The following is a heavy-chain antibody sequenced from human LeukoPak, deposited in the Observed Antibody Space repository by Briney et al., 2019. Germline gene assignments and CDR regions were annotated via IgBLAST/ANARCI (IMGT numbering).Heavy chain of an antibody. CDR1: GGTFSGYY. J-gene: IGHJ4*02. D-gene: IGHD6-19*01. V-gene: IGHV4-34*01. CDR2: INHSGNT. Sequence: PSETLSLTCAVYGGTFSGYYWSWIRQPPGKGLEWIGEINHSGNTNYNPSLKSRVTISIDTSKNQFSLKLSSVTAADTAIYYCVRPFLRFSSGWHFDYWGQGILVTVSS. CDR3: VRPFLRFSSGWHFDY.